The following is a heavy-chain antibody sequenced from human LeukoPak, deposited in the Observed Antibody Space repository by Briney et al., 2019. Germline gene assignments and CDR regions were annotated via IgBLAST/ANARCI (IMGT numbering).Heavy chain of an antibody. V-gene: IGHV4-39*07. J-gene: IGHJ6*03. CDR1: GGSIISGCYY. CDR2: IYYSRST. Sequence: SETLSLTCTVSGGSIISGCYYWSWIRQPAGKGLEWIGRIYYSRSTYYNPSLKSRVTISVDTSKNQFSLKLSSVTGADTAVYYCARGLRLLEWSDRYYYYYYMDVWGKGTTVTVSS. CDR3: ARGLRLLEWSDRYYYYYYMDV. D-gene: IGHD3-3*01.